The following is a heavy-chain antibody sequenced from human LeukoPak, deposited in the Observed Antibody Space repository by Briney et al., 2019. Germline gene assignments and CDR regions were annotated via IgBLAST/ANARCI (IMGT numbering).Heavy chain of an antibody. CDR2: ISYDGSNK. CDR3: AKVSIQTYFDY. Sequence: GGSLRPSCAAPGFTFRSYGMHWARQAPGKGLEWVAVISYDGSNKYYADSVKGRFTISRDNSKNTLYLQMNSLRAEDTAVYYCAKVSIQTYFDYWGQGILVTVSS. CDR1: GFTFRSYG. J-gene: IGHJ4*02. D-gene: IGHD1-1*01. V-gene: IGHV3-30*18.